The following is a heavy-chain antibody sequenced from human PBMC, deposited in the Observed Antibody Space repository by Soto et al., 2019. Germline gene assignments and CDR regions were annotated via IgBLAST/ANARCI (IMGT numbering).Heavy chain of an antibody. J-gene: IGHJ5*02. CDR2: IYYSGST. CDR1: GGSISSYY. V-gene: IGHV4-59*01. D-gene: IGHD3-10*01. Sequence: SETLSLTCTVSGGSISSYYWSWIRQPPGKGLEWIGYIYYSGSTNYNPSLKSRVTISVDTSKNQFSLKLSSVTAADTAVYYCARGVGYYGSGSYYNDNWLDPWGQGTLVTVSS. CDR3: ARGVGYYGSGSYYNDNWLDP.